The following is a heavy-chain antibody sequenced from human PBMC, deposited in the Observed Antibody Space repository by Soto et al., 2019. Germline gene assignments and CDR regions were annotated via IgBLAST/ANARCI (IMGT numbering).Heavy chain of an antibody. J-gene: IGHJ4*02. Sequence: GASVKVSCKASGGTFSSYTISWVRQAPGQGLEWMGGIIPIFGTANYAQKFQGRVTIAADESTSTAYMELSSLRSEDTAVYYCARVSAAANVDYWGQGTLVTVSS. CDR2: IIPIFGTA. CDR1: GGTFSSYT. D-gene: IGHD2-2*01. V-gene: IGHV1-69*13. CDR3: ARVSAAANVDY.